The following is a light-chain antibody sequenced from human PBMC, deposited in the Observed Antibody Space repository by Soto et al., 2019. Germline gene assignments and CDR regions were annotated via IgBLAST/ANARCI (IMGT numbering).Light chain of an antibody. CDR3: QQYNRYLT. Sequence: DIQMTQSPSTLSASVGDRVTITCRASQSISSWLAWYQQKPGKAPKLLIYDASSLESGVPSRFSGSGSGTEFTLTISSLQPEDFAIYYCQQYNRYLTFGQGTKLDIK. J-gene: IGKJ1*01. V-gene: IGKV1-5*01. CDR2: DAS. CDR1: QSISSW.